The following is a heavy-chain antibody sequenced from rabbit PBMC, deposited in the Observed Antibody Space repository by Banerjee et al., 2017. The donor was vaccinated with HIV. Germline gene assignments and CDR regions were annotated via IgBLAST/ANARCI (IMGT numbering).Heavy chain of an antibody. J-gene: IGHJ4*01. CDR1: GFDFSSNT. D-gene: IGHD4-2*01. Sequence: QEQLEESGGGLVQPEGSLTLTCNASGFDFSSNTMCWVRQAPGKRLEWIACIGAVSTYYATWAKGRFTISKTSSTTVTLQMTSLTAADTATYFCARDAGYAGSNLWGPGTLVTVS. CDR2: IGAVST. V-gene: IGHV1S45*01. CDR3: ARDAGYAGSNL.